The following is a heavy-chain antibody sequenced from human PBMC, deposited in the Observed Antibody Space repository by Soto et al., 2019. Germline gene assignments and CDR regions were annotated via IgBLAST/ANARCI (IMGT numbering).Heavy chain of an antibody. V-gene: IGHV4-39*01. J-gene: IGHJ4*02. CDR1: GGSISSSSYH. CDR2: IYYSGST. D-gene: IGHD3-3*01. CDR3: ARRAVTTHDFWSGYYFDY. Sequence: PSETLSLTCTVSGGSISSSSYHWGWIRQPPGKGLEWIGSIYYSGSTYYNPSLKSRVTISVDTSKNQFSLKLSSVTAADTAVYYCARRAVTTHDFWSGYYFDYWGQGTLVTVSS.